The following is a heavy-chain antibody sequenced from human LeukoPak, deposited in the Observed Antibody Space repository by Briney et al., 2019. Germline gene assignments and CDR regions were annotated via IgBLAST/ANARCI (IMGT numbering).Heavy chain of an antibody. CDR2: IYHSGST. V-gene: IGHV4-38-2*02. CDR3: ARVLVSKPAIEYFWSGYIDY. J-gene: IGHJ4*02. Sequence: SETLSLTCTVSGYSISSGYHWGWIRQPPGKGLEWIGSIYHSGSTYYNPSLNSRVTISVDTSKNQFSLKLSSVTAADTAVYYCARVLVSKPAIEYFWSGYIDYWGQGTLVTVSS. D-gene: IGHD3-3*01. CDR1: GYSISSGYH.